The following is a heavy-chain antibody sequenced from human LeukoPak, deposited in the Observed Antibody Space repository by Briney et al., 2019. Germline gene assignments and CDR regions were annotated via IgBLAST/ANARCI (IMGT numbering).Heavy chain of an antibody. V-gene: IGHV3-30*18. D-gene: IGHD4-17*01. CDR3: AKDYVSAPTVIMYNWFDP. CDR1: GFTFSSYG. J-gene: IGHJ5*02. Sequence: GGSLRLSCAASGFTFSSYGMHWVRQAPGKGLEWVAVISYDGSNKYYADSVKGRFTISRDNSKNTLYLQMNSLRAEDTAVYYCAKDYVSAPTVIMYNWFDPWGQGTLVTVSS. CDR2: ISYDGSNK.